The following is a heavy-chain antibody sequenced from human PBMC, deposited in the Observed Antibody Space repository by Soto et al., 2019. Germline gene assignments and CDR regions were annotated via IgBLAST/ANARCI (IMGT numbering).Heavy chain of an antibody. Sequence: VAVISYDGSNKYYADSVKGRFTISRDNSKNTLYLQMNSLRAEDTALYYCAKDNSNYYFDYWGQGTLVTVSS. V-gene: IGHV3-30*18. D-gene: IGHD4-4*01. CDR3: AKDNSNYYFDY. CDR2: ISYDGSNK. J-gene: IGHJ4*02.